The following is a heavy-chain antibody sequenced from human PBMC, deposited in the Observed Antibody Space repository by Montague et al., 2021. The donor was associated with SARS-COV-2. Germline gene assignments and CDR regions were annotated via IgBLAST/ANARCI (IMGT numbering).Heavy chain of an antibody. D-gene: IGHD2-15*01. Sequence: RQSPSRGLEWLGRTYYRSWWRSQYPGSLESRITISGDTSKNQFSLQLNSVTPEDTAVYYCARAERGSCGDGNCYQYFFNYWGQGTLVTVSS. J-gene: IGHJ4*02. V-gene: IGHV6-1*01. CDR3: ARAERGSCGDGNCYQYFFNY. CDR2: TYYRSWWRS.